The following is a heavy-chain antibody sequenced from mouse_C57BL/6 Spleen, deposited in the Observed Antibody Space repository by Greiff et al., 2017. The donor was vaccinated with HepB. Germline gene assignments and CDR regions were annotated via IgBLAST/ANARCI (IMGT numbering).Heavy chain of an antibody. CDR1: GYTFTSYW. D-gene: IGHD1-1*01. J-gene: IGHJ4*01. CDR3: ARNDYGSVYAMDY. V-gene: IGHV1-7*01. Sequence: QVQLKESGAELAKPGASVKLSCKASGYTFTSYWMHWVKQRPGQGLEWIGYINPSSGYTKYNQKFKDKATLTADKSSSTAYMQLSSLTYEDSAVYYCARNDYGSVYAMDYWGQGTSVTVSS. CDR2: INPSSGYT.